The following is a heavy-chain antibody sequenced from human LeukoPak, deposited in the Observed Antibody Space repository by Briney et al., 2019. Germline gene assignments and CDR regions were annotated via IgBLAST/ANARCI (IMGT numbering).Heavy chain of an antibody. V-gene: IGHV3-30*02. CDR3: ARDNSEGQWLVGNWFDP. CDR2: IRYDGSNK. CDR1: GFTFSSYG. D-gene: IGHD6-19*01. Sequence: GGSLRLSCAASGFTFSSYGMHWVRQAPGKGLEWVAFIRYDGSNKYYADSVKGRFTISRDNSKNTLYLQMNSLRAEDTAVYYCARDNSEGQWLVGNWFDPWGQGTLVTVSS. J-gene: IGHJ5*02.